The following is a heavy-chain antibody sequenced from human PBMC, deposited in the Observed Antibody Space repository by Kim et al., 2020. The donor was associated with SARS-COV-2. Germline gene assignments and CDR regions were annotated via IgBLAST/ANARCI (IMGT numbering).Heavy chain of an antibody. Sequence: GESLKISCKGSGYSFTSYWIGWVRQMPGKGLEWMGIIYPGDSDTRYSPSFQGQVTISADKSISTAYLQWSSLKASDTAMYYCARHLLPTVTSHYYYYGMDVWGQGTTVTVSS. J-gene: IGHJ6*02. CDR2: IYPGDSDT. CDR3: ARHLLPTVTSHYYYYGMDV. V-gene: IGHV5-51*01. D-gene: IGHD4-17*01. CDR1: GYSFTSYW.